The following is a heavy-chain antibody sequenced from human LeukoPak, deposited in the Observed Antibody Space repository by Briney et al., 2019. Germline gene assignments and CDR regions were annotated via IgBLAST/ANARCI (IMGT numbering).Heavy chain of an antibody. V-gene: IGHV1-69*06. CDR1: GYTFTSYA. D-gene: IGHD2-2*01. Sequence: GASVKVSCKASGYTFTSYAMHWVRQAPGQGLEWMGGIIPIFGTANYAQKFQGRVTITADKSTSTAYMELSSLRSEDTAVYYCARAGTRGSYCSSTSCYQVHAFDIWGQGTMVTVSS. CDR2: IIPIFGTA. CDR3: ARAGTRGSYCSSTSCYQVHAFDI. J-gene: IGHJ3*02.